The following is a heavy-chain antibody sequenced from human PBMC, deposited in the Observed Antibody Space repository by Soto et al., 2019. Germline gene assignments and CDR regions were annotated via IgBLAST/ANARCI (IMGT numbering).Heavy chain of an antibody. D-gene: IGHD3-10*01. CDR3: ARASIIMVRGAPVGGKKDGMDV. V-gene: IGHV4-34*01. CDR1: GGSFSGYY. Sequence: ASETLSLTCAVYGGSFSGYYWRWIRQAPGKGLEWIGEINHSGTTTYTQSLKSRVTITVDTSKNQFSLKLSSVTAADTAVYYCARASIIMVRGAPVGGKKDGMDVWGQGTTVT. CDR2: INHSGTT. J-gene: IGHJ6*02.